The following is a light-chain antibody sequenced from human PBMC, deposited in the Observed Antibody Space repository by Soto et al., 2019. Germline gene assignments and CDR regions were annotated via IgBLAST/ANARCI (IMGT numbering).Light chain of an antibody. Sequence: PMTQSPASLSASVGARVTITCRASQSISSYLNWYHQKPGTAPKLLIYAASSLQSGVPSRFSGSGSGTDFTLNISRLKPEDGETDEGQQRYSTPPTFCQGTKVDIK. V-gene: IGKV1-39*01. CDR1: QSISSY. CDR2: AAS. J-gene: IGKJ1*01. CDR3: QQRYSTPPT.